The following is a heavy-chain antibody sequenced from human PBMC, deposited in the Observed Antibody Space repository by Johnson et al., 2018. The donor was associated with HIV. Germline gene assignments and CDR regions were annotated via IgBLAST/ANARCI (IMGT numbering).Heavy chain of an antibody. CDR3: ARAGGPYGSGSYWGSGLDAFDV. Sequence: VQLVESGGGVVQPGRSLRLSCAASGFTFDDYGMSWVRQAPGKGLEWVSGINWDGGSTGYADSVKGRFTISRDNSKNTLYLQMNSLRAEATAVYYCARAGGPYGSGSYWGSGLDAFDVWGQGTMVTVSS. CDR1: GFTFDDYG. J-gene: IGHJ3*01. V-gene: IGHV3-20*04. D-gene: IGHD3-10*01. CDR2: INWDGGST.